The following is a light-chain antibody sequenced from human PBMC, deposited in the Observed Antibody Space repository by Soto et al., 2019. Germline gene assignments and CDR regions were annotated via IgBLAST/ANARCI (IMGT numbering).Light chain of an antibody. CDR3: QVWESTGDQVV. J-gene: IGLJ2*01. Sequence: SYELTQPPSVSVAPGETARISCGGNKVGCRSVHWYQQKPGQAPFLVIYYDSDRPSGIPERFSGSNSGNTATLIISRVEAGDEADYYCQVWESTGDQVVFGGGTKLTVL. CDR1: KVGCRS. CDR2: YDS. V-gene: IGLV3-21*01.